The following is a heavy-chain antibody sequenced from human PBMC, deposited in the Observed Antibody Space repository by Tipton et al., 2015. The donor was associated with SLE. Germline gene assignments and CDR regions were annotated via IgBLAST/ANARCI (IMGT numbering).Heavy chain of an antibody. Sequence: SLRLSCAASGFTVSSNYMSWVRQAPGKGLEWVSVIYSGGSTYYADSVKGRFTISRDNSKSPLYLQMNSLRAEDTAVYYCARALGDYGYFYGMDVWGQGTTVTVSS. CDR2: IYSGGST. J-gene: IGHJ6*02. D-gene: IGHD4-17*01. CDR1: GFTVSSNY. V-gene: IGHV3-66*02. CDR3: ARALGDYGYFYGMDV.